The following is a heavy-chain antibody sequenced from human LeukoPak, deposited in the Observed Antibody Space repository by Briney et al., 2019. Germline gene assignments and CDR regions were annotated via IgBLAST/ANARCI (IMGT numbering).Heavy chain of an antibody. CDR1: GYSISSGYY. CDR3: ARHCPSACYIDYFDY. Sequence: PSETLSLTCAVSGYSISSGYYWGWIRQPPGKGLEWIGSIYYSGSTYHNPSLKSRVTISVDTSKNQFSLKLSSVTAADTAVYYCARHCPSACYIDYFDYWGQGTLVTVSS. CDR2: IYYSGST. D-gene: IGHD6-19*01. V-gene: IGHV4-38-2*01. J-gene: IGHJ4*02.